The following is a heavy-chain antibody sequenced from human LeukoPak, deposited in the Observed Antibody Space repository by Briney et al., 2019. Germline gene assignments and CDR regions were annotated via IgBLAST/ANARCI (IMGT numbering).Heavy chain of an antibody. D-gene: IGHD2-15*01. CDR1: GYTFTSYG. V-gene: IGHV1-18*01. Sequence: ASVKVSCKASGYTFTSYGISWVRQAPGQGLEWMGWISAYNGNTNYAQKLQGRVTMTTDTSTSTAYMVLRSLRSDDTAVYYCARDRLGYCSGGSCYSGYWGQGTLVTVSS. CDR2: ISAYNGNT. CDR3: ARDRLGYCSGGSCYSGY. J-gene: IGHJ4*02.